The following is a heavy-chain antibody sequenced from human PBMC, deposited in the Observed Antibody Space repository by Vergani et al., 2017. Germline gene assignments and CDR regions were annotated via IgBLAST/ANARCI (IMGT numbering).Heavy chain of an antibody. CDR2: SIPIFGTA. J-gene: IGHJ4*02. CDR1: GGTFSSYA. Sequence: QVQLVQSGAEVKKPGSSVKVSCKASGGTFSSYAISWVRQAPGQGLEWMGGSIPIFGTANYAQKFQGRVTLTADESTSTAYMELSSLRSEATGVYYCAGGVVRGVINSPVDDGGQGTLVTVSS. V-gene: IGHV1-69*01. CDR3: AGGVVRGVINSPVDD. D-gene: IGHD3-10*01.